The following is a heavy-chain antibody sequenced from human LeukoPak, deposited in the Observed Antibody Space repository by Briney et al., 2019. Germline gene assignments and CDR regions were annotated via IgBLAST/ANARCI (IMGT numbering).Heavy chain of an antibody. CDR3: AKPLCSSTSCYKLDAFDI. Sequence: GSLRLSCAASGFTFSSYAMSWVRQAPGKGLEWVSAISGSGGSTYYADSVKGRFTISRDNSKNTLYLQMNSLRAEDTAVYYCAKPLCSSTSCYKLDAFDIWGQGTMVTVSS. J-gene: IGHJ3*02. V-gene: IGHV3-23*01. CDR2: ISGSGGST. CDR1: GFTFSSYA. D-gene: IGHD2-2*02.